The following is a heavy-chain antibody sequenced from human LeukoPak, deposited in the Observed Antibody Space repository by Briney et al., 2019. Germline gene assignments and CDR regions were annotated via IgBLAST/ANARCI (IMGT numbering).Heavy chain of an antibody. CDR1: GFTFSSYA. CDR3: ARAQLTSMVADY. D-gene: IGHD5-18*01. V-gene: IGHV3-30*04. J-gene: IGHJ4*02. CDR2: ISYDGSNK. Sequence: GGSLRLSCAASGFTFSSYAMHWVRQAPGKGLEWVAVISYDGSNKYYADSVKGRFTISRDNAKNSLYLQMNSLRADDTAVYYCARAQLTSMVADYWGQGTLVTVSS.